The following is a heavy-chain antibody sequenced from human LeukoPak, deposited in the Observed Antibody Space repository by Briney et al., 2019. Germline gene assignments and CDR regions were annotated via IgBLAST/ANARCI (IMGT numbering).Heavy chain of an antibody. CDR2: ISGSGGST. D-gene: IGHD3-10*01. CDR3: AKGGRSGGYYYYYYMDV. CDR1: GFTFSSYA. V-gene: IGHV3-23*01. Sequence: PGGSLRLSCAASGFTFSSYAMSWVRQAPGKGLEWVSAISGSGGSTYYADSVKGRFTISRDNSKNTLYLQMNSLRAEDTAVYYCAKGGRSGGYYYYYYMDVWGKGTTVTVSS. J-gene: IGHJ6*03.